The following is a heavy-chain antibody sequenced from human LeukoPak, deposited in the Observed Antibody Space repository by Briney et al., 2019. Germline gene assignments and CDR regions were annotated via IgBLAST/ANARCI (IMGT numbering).Heavy chain of an antibody. J-gene: IGHJ4*02. Sequence: GGSLRLSCAASGFTVSSNYMSWVRQAPGKGLEWVSVIYSGGSTYYADSVKGRFTISRDNSKNTLYLQMNSLRAEDTAVYYCAREVSSSSHFDYWGQGTLVTVSS. V-gene: IGHV3-53*01. CDR2: IYSGGST. CDR3: AREVSSSSHFDY. D-gene: IGHD6-6*01. CDR1: GFTVSSNY.